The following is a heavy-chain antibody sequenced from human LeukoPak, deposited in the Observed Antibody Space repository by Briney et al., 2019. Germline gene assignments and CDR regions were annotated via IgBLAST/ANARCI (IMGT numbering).Heavy chain of an antibody. CDR1: GFTFSSYA. D-gene: IGHD6-13*01. CDR3: ARVYYRLEQQLGLDY. J-gene: IGHJ4*02. CDR2: ISYDGSNK. Sequence: GGSLRLSCAASGFTFSSYAMHWVRQAPGKGLEWVAVISYDGSNKYYADSVKGRFTISRDNSKNTLYLQMNSLRAEDTAVYYCARVYYRLEQQLGLDYWGQGTLVTVSS. V-gene: IGHV3-30*04.